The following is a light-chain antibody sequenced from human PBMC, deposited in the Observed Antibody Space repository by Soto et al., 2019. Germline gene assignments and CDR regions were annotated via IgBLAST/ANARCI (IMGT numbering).Light chain of an antibody. CDR3: CSYAGDSAFRV. J-gene: IGLJ1*01. CDR1: SNVIGHYDL. V-gene: IGLV2-23*02. Sequence: QAVVSEPCGVSGFSGESMTVSCSGTSNVIGHYDLVSWIHHDPGKAPKLMIYDXNKRPSGVSNRFSGSKSGNTASLTISGLQAGDEGDYYCCSYAGDSAFRVFGTGTKVTVL. CDR2: DXN.